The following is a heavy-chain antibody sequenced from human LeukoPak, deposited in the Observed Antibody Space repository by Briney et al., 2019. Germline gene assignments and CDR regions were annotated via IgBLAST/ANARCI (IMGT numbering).Heavy chain of an antibody. V-gene: IGHV4-59*12. Sequence: SETLSLTCTVSGGSISSYYWSWIRQPPGKGLEWIGYIYYSGSTNYNPSLKSRVTISVDTSKNQFSLKLSSVTAADTAVYYCARLYCSSTSCYTGWFDPWGQGTLVTVSS. D-gene: IGHD2-2*02. CDR2: IYYSGST. CDR1: GGSISSYY. CDR3: ARLYCSSTSCYTGWFDP. J-gene: IGHJ5*02.